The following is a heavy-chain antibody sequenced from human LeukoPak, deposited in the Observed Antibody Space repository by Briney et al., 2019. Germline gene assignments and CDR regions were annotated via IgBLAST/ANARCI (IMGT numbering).Heavy chain of an antibody. J-gene: IGHJ4*02. V-gene: IGHV4-39*07. CDR2: IYYSGST. D-gene: IGHD3-10*01. Sequence: SETLSLTCTVSGGSINSSTYYWGWIRQPPGKGLEWIGSIYYSGSTNYNPSLKSRVTISVDTSKNQFSLKLSSVTAADTAVYYCARRRVPITYYYGSGSYYTKPQSYYFDYWGQGTLVTVSS. CDR1: GGSINSSTYY. CDR3: ARRRVPITYYYGSGSYYTKPQSYYFDY.